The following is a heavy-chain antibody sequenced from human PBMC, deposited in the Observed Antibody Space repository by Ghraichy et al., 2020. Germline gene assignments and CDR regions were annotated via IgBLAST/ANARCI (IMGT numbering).Heavy chain of an antibody. Sequence: GESLNISCAASGFTFSSYWMSWVRQAPGKGLEWVANIKQDGSEKYYVDSVKGRFTISRDNAKNSLYLQMNSLRAEDTAVYYCAREGDYYGSGDHYYYMDVWGKGTTVTVSS. J-gene: IGHJ6*03. CDR3: AREGDYYGSGDHYYYMDV. CDR2: IKQDGSEK. D-gene: IGHD3-10*01. CDR1: GFTFSSYW. V-gene: IGHV3-7*03.